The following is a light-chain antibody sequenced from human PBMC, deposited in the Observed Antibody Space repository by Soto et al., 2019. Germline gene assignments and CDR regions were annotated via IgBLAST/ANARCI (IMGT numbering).Light chain of an antibody. CDR3: QQYGSAPYT. CDR2: GAS. Sequence: EIVLTQSPGTLSLSPGERATLSCRASQSVSSSYLAWYQQKPGQAPRILIYGASSRATGIPDRFSGSVSGTDFTLTISRLEPEDFAVYYCQQYGSAPYTFGQGNKLELK. J-gene: IGKJ2*01. CDR1: QSVSSSY. V-gene: IGKV3-20*01.